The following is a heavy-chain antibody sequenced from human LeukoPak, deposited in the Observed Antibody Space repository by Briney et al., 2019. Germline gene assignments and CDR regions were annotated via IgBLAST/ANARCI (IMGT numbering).Heavy chain of an antibody. D-gene: IGHD2-2*01. J-gene: IGHJ4*02. Sequence: GGSLRLSCAASGFTFSSYSMNWVRQAPGKGLEWVSSISSSTSYIYYADSVKGRFTISRDNAKNSLYLQMNSLRAEDTAVYYCAREGIYCSSTSCYFDYWGQGTLVTVSS. CDR3: AREGIYCSSTSCYFDY. V-gene: IGHV3-21*01. CDR2: ISSSTSYI. CDR1: GFTFSSYS.